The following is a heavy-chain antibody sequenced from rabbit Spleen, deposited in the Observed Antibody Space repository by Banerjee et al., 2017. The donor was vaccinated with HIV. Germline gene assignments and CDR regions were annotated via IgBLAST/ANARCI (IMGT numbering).Heavy chain of an antibody. CDR1: GFSFSSSYD. CDR3: ARDAGSYDYIDVYFDL. CDR2: IYTGNGKT. Sequence: QEQLVESGGGLVQPEGSLTLTCKASGFSFSSSYDMCWVRQAPGKGLEWIGCIYTGNGKTYYASWAKGRFTISKSSSTTVTLQMTSLTAADTATYFCARDAGSYDYIDVYFDLWGQGTLVT. D-gene: IGHD8-1*01. V-gene: IGHV1S45*01. J-gene: IGHJ4*01.